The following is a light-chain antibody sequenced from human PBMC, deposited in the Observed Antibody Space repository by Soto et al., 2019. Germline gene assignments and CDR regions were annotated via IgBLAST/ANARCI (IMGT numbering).Light chain of an antibody. CDR2: DIS. Sequence: QSALTQPPSASGSLGQSVTISCTGTSSDVGGYNHVSWYQQHPGKAPKLLIYDISYRPSGVPDRFSGSKSGNTASLTVSGLQAEDETDYYCSSYAGSNSLVFGTGTKVTVL. J-gene: IGLJ1*01. V-gene: IGLV2-8*01. CDR1: SSDVGGYNH. CDR3: SSYAGSNSLV.